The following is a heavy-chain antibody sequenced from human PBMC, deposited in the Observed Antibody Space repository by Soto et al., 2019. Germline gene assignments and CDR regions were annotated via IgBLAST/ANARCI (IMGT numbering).Heavy chain of an antibody. CDR1: GGTFSSYT. D-gene: IGHD5-18*01. Sequence: QVQLVQSGAEVKKPGSSVKVSCKASGGTFSSYTISWVRQAPGQGLEWMGRIIPILGTANYAQKFQGRVTITADKSTSTAYMELSSLRSEDTAVYYCAREGYSYGYDDYWGQGTLVTVSS. J-gene: IGHJ4*02. CDR2: IIPILGTA. V-gene: IGHV1-69*08. CDR3: AREGYSYGYDDY.